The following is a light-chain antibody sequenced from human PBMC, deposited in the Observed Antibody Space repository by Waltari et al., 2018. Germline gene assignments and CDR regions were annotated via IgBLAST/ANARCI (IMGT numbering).Light chain of an antibody. CDR3: CSYVDSRTFYWV. Sequence: QSALTQPASVSGSPGQSITISCTGTSSDIGTYNLVSWYQQYPGKAPKLIICEVTKRPSWFSHGFSASKSCSTASLTISGLQPEDEADYYCCSYVDSRTFYWVFGGGTKLTVL. CDR2: EVT. V-gene: IGLV2-23*02. J-gene: IGLJ3*02. CDR1: SSDIGTYNL.